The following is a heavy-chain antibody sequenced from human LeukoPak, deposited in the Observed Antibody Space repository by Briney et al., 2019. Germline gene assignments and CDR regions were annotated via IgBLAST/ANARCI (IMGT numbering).Heavy chain of an antibody. CDR2: IGDSGGST. CDR1: GFSFSTYA. D-gene: IGHD2-21*02. CDR3: AKGTTVLTATALDY. Sequence: GGSLRLSCAASGFSFSTYAMNWVRQAPGKGLEWVSVIGDSGGSTYYADSVKGRFTISRDNSKNTLYLQMNSLRAEDTAVYYCAKGTTVLTATALDYWAREPWSPSPQ. V-gene: IGHV3-23*01. J-gene: IGHJ4*02.